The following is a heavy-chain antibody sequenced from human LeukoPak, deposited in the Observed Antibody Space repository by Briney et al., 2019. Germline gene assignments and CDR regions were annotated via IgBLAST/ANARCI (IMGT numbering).Heavy chain of an antibody. J-gene: IGHJ3*02. V-gene: IGHV4-39*01. CDR2: TYYSGST. D-gene: IGHD1-26*01. CDR3: ARPDSGTYVARAFDI. CDR1: GGSISSSSYY. Sequence: SETLSLTCTVSGGSISSSSYYWGWIRQPPGKGLEWIGTTYYSGSTYYTPSLKSRATISVDTSKNQFSLKLRSVNAADTAVYYCARPDSGTYVARAFDIWGQGTLISVSS.